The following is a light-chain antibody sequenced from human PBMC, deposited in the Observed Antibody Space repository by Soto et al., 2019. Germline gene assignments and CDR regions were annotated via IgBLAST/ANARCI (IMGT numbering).Light chain of an antibody. Sequence: EIVLTHSPATLSVSPGEGAALSSRASQSVRTTVAWYQQRPGQAPRLLIYDASTRATGVPARFSGGGSGTEFTLTISSLQSEDFAVYYCQQYNNWPRTFGQGTKVDIK. CDR2: DAS. CDR3: QQYNNWPRT. CDR1: QSVRTT. V-gene: IGKV3-15*01. J-gene: IGKJ1*01.